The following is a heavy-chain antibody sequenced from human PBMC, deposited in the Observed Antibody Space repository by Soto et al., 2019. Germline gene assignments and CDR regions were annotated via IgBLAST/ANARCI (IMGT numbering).Heavy chain of an antibody. CDR1: GFSFDDYT. Sequence: GGSLRLSCAASGFSFDDYTMHWVRQAPGKGLEWVSLINWDSGTTDYADSVKGRFTISRDNSKNSVYLQLNNLRIEDTAVYYCAKGTYYYDSSGYYGYWGQGTLVTVSS. J-gene: IGHJ4*02. CDR2: INWDSGTT. CDR3: AKGTYYYDSSGYYGY. V-gene: IGHV3-43*01. D-gene: IGHD3-22*01.